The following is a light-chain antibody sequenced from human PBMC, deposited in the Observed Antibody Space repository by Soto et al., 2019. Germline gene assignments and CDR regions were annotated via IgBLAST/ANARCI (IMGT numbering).Light chain of an antibody. CDR2: GAS. CDR1: QSVSSN. J-gene: IGKJ5*01. V-gene: IGKV3-15*01. Sequence: EIVMTQSPATLSVPPGERATLSCRASQSVSSNLAWYQQKPGQAPRLLIYGASTRATGIPARFSGSGSGTDFTLTISGLQSEDSAVYFCQQYNNWPFSFGQGTRLEIK. CDR3: QQYNNWPFS.